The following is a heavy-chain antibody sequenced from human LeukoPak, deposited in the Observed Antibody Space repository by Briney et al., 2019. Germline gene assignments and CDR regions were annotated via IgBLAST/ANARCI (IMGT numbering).Heavy chain of an antibody. CDR3: ARDRGYPSYMDV. CDR2: IKSKTDGGTT. V-gene: IGHV3-15*01. D-gene: IGHD3-10*01. J-gene: IGHJ6*03. Sequence: GGSLRLSCAASGFTFSNAWMSWVRQAPGKGLEWVGRIKSKTDGGTTDYAAPVKGRFTISRDDSKNTLYLQMNSLRAEDTAVYYCARDRGYPSYMDVWGKGTTVTVSS. CDR1: GFTFSNAW.